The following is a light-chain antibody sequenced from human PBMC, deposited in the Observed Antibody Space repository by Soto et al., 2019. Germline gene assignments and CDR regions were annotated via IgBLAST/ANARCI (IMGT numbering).Light chain of an antibody. J-gene: IGLJ2*01. CDR3: GGDYCSGSNLVTVV. CDR1: SSYRNYE. V-gene: IGLV9-49*01. Sequence: QPVLTQPPSASASLGASVTLTCTLSSSYRNYEVDWYQQRPGKGTRCVLRAGTGGLVGSKGDGIPDRFSVLGSDLNRYLTIKNIQEEDESDYHYGGDYCSGSNLVTVVFGGGTKLTVL. CDR2: AGTGGLVG.